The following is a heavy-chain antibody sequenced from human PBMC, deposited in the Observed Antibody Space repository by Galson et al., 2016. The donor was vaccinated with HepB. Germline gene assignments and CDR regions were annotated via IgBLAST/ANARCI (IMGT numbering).Heavy chain of an antibody. Sequence: SLRLSCAAAGFTFSNFAMSWVRQAPGKGLEWVSMIYNSGETHYADSVKGRFTISRDNSKNTLYLQMNSLRVEDTAMFYCARWYCSSSNCFYDSWGQGTMVTVAS. CDR1: GFTFSNFA. V-gene: IGHV3-23*05. D-gene: IGHD2-2*01. J-gene: IGHJ3*01. CDR2: IYNSGET. CDR3: ARWYCSSSNCFYDS.